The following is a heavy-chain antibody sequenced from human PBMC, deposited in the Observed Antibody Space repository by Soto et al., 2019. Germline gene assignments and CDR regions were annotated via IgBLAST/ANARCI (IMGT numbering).Heavy chain of an antibody. Sequence: QVQLVQSGAEVKKPGASVKVSCKASGYTFTDYYIHWVRQAPRQGPEWLGWTNTNTGGTNYAQKFKGRVTVTRDTSTNTAYMDLYRLTSDDTAVYYCVRDRVPTAPEFDYWGQGTLITVSS. CDR1: GYTFTDYY. CDR3: VRDRVPTAPEFDY. D-gene: IGHD5-12*01. J-gene: IGHJ4*02. CDR2: TNTNTGGT. V-gene: IGHV1-2*02.